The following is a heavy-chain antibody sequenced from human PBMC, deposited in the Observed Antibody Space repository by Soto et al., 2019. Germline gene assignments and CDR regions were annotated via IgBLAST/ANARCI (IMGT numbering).Heavy chain of an antibody. J-gene: IGHJ4*02. CDR3: VKGAWLDY. Sequence: GGSLRPSCAASGFTFSSYGMHWVRQAPGKGLEWVAIISYDGNYKHHADSVKGRFTISKDNSKNMLYLEMNSLRGDDTAVYFCVKGAWLDYWGQGSMVTVSS. CDR2: ISYDGNYK. V-gene: IGHV3-30*18. CDR1: GFTFSSYG.